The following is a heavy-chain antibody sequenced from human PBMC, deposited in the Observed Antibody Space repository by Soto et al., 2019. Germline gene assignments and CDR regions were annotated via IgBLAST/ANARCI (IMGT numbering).Heavy chain of an antibody. CDR2: IYYSGST. CDR3: ARHAVVPAAMTNWFDP. Sequence: QVQLQESGPGLVKPSETLSLTCTVSGGSISSYYWSWIRQPPGKGLEWIGYIYYSGSTNYNTSLKCRVTISVDTCKNQFSLKLSSVTAADTAVYYCARHAVVPAAMTNWFDPWGQGTLVTVSS. D-gene: IGHD2-2*01. CDR1: GGSISSYY. V-gene: IGHV4-59*08. J-gene: IGHJ5*02.